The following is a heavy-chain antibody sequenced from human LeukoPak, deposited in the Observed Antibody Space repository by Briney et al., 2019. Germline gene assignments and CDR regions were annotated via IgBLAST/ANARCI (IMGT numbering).Heavy chain of an antibody. Sequence: PGGSLRLSCAASGFTFDDHGMSWVRQAPGKGLEWVSGINWNGGSTGYADSVKGRFTISRDNAKNSLYLQMNSLRAEDTALYYCARSDYDSSGYYRTHFQHWGQGTLVTVSS. J-gene: IGHJ1*01. V-gene: IGHV3-20*04. CDR1: GFTFDDHG. D-gene: IGHD3-22*01. CDR3: ARSDYDSSGYYRTHFQH. CDR2: INWNGGST.